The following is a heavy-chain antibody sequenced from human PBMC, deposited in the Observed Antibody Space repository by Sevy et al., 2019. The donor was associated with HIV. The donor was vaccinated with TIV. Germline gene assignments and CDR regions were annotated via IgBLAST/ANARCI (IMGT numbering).Heavy chain of an antibody. CDR1: GFTFSSYE. Sequence: GGSLRLSCAASGFTFSSYEMNWVRQAPGKGLEWVSYISSSGSTIYYADSVKGRFTISRDNAKNSLYLQMNSLRAEDTAVYYCARKHDFWSGYPYYYYGMDVWGQGTTVTVSS. CDR2: ISSSGSTI. V-gene: IGHV3-48*03. CDR3: ARKHDFWSGYPYYYYGMDV. J-gene: IGHJ6*02. D-gene: IGHD3-3*01.